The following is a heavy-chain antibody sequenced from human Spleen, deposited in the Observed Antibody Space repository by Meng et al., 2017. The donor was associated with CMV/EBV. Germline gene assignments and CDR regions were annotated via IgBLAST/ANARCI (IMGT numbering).Heavy chain of an antibody. CDR2: IYSGGSST. D-gene: IGHD5-18*01. V-gene: IGHV3-53*01. Sequence: GESLKISCAASGFTVTTNYMSWVRQAPGKGLEWVSSIYSGGSSTSYADSVRGRFTISRDYSKNTLNLQMNSLRAEDTAVYYCARARFTAMVTYLDYWGQGTLVTVSS. J-gene: IGHJ4*02. CDR3: ARARFTAMVTYLDY. CDR1: GFTVTTNY.